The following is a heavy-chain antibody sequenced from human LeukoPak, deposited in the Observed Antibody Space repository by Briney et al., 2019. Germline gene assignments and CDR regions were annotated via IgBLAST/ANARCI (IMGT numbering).Heavy chain of an antibody. CDR2: INPNSGGT. CDR3: ARAVAGGYYYYYYMDV. J-gene: IGHJ6*03. V-gene: IGHV1-2*02. D-gene: IGHD6-19*01. CDR1: GYTFTGYY. Sequence: ASVKVSCKASGYTFTGYYMHWVRQPPGQGLEWMGWINPNSGGTNYAQKFQGRVTMTRDTSISTPYMELSRLRSDDTAVYYCARAVAGGYYYYYYMDVWGKGTTVTVSS.